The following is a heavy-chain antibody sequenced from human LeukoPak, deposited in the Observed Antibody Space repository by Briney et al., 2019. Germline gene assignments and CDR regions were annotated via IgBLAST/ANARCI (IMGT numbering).Heavy chain of an antibody. Sequence: AGGSLRLSCAASGFTFSNAWMSWVRQAPGKGLEWIGRIYISGSSGSSNYNPSLKSRVIMSVDTSKNQFSLKLSSVTAADTAVYYCARHGGYSSPPLFWGQGTLVTVSS. CDR1: GFTFSNAW. CDR2: IYISGSSGSS. J-gene: IGHJ4*02. D-gene: IGHD4-23*01. V-gene: IGHV4-4*07. CDR3: ARHGGYSSPPLF.